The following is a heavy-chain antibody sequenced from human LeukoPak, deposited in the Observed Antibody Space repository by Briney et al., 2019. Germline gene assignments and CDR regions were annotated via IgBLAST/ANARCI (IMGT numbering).Heavy chain of an antibody. CDR2: IYTSGST. J-gene: IGHJ4*02. CDR3: ARDHQFEGMAAAGTDY. CDR1: GGSISSYY. V-gene: IGHV4-4*07. D-gene: IGHD6-13*01. Sequence: SETLSLTCTVSGGSISSYYWSWIRQPAGKGLEWIGRIYTSGSTNYNPSLKSRFTMSVDTSKNQFSLKLSSVTAADTAVYYCARDHQFEGMAAAGTDYWGQGTLVTVSS.